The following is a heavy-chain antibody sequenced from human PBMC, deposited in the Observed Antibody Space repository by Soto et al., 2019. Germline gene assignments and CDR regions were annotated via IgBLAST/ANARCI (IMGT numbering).Heavy chain of an antibody. D-gene: IGHD6-13*01. CDR1: GFTFSSYG. V-gene: IGHV3-33*01. CDR2: IWYDGSNK. J-gene: IGHJ1*01. CDR3: ARDLRYSSSWYLGAEYFQH. Sequence: QVQLVESGGGVVQPGRSLRLSCAASGFTFSSYGMHWVRQAPGKGLEWVAVIWYDGSNKYYADSVKGRFTISRDNSKNTLYLQMNSLRADDTAVYYCARDLRYSSSWYLGAEYFQHWGEGTLVTVSS.